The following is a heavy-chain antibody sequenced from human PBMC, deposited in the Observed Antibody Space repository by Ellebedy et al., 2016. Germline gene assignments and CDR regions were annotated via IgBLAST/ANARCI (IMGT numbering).Heavy chain of an antibody. J-gene: IGHJ4*02. CDR1: GYTFTSYG. V-gene: IGHV1-18*01. CDR2: ISAYNGNT. D-gene: IGHD3-10*01. CDR3: FTMVRGVITPFDY. Sequence: ASVKVSXXASGYTFTSYGISWVRQAPGQGLEWMGWISAYNGNTNYAQKLQGRVTMTTDTSTSTAYMELRSLRSEDTAVYYCFTMVRGVITPFDYWGQGTLVTVSS.